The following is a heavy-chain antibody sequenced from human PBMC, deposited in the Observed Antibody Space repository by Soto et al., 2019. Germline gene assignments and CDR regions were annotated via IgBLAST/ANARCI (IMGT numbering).Heavy chain of an antibody. Sequence: GASVKVSCKASGYTFTSYDMHWVRQAPGQGLEWMGIINPSGGSTSYAQKFQGRVTITRDTSTSTAYMELSSLRSEDTAVYYCARVYGDFWSGYFDYWGQGTLVTVSS. CDR3: ARVYGDFWSGYFDY. D-gene: IGHD3-3*01. J-gene: IGHJ4*02. V-gene: IGHV1-46*01. CDR1: GYTFTSYD. CDR2: INPSGGST.